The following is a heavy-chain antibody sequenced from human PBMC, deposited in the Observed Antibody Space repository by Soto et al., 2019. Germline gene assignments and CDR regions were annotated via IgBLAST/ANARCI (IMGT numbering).Heavy chain of an antibody. CDR3: ARSQGGSSSLDIYYYYYYGMDV. CDR1: GGTFSSYA. V-gene: IGHV1-69*01. J-gene: IGHJ6*02. Sequence: QVQLVQSGAEVKKPGSSVKDSCKAPGGTFSSYAISWVRQAPGQGLEWMGGVIPIFGTAKYAQKFQGRVTITADESTSTGYMELRSLRSEDTAVYYCARSQGGSSSLDIYYYYYYGMDVWGQGTTVTVSS. D-gene: IGHD2-15*01. CDR2: VIPIFGTA.